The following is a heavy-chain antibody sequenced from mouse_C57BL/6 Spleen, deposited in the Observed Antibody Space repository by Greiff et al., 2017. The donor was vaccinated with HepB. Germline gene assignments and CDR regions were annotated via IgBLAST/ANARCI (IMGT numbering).Heavy chain of an antibody. Sequence: EVQLQESGPGLVKPSQSLSLTCSVTGYSITSGYYWNWIRQFPGNKLEWMGYISYDGSNNYNPSLKNRISITRDTSKNQFFLKLNSVTTEDTATYYCARMGDYHQGYWGQGTTLTVSS. CDR1: GYSITSGYY. D-gene: IGHD2-4*01. CDR2: ISYDGSN. CDR3: ARMGDYHQGY. J-gene: IGHJ2*01. V-gene: IGHV3-6*01.